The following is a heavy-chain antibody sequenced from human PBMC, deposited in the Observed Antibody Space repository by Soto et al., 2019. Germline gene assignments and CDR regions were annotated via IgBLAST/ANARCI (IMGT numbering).Heavy chain of an antibody. Sequence: WETLSLTCSVSGVSFSAYYWTWIRQPPGRWLEWIGEIDHSGSTNYNPSLEGRATMSIDTAKNRFSLNVTSVTAADTAVYYCVRGLRYSGMDVWGQGTTVTVSS. CDR2: IDHSGST. J-gene: IGHJ6*02. CDR1: GVSFSAYY. D-gene: IGHD2-15*01. CDR3: VRGLRYSGMDV. V-gene: IGHV4-34*01.